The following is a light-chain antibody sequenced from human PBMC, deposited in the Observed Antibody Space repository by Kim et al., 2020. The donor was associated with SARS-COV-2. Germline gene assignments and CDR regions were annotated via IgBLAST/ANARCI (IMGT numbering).Light chain of an antibody. CDR2: GAS. J-gene: IGKJ1*01. Sequence: FVSPGERAPPSCRASQSVSSKVAWYQQNPGQAPRLLIYGASTRATGTPARFTGSGSGTEFTLTISSLQSEDFGVYYCQQYKNWRTFGQGTKVDIK. CDR3: QQYKNWRT. CDR1: QSVSSK. V-gene: IGKV3-15*01.